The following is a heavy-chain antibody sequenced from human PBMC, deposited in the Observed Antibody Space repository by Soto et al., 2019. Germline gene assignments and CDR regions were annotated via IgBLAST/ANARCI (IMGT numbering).Heavy chain of an antibody. CDR2: IYHNGSN. CDR1: GGSISTNGYY. V-gene: IGHV4-31*02. CDR3: VRDGGTGMVLDP. J-gene: IGHJ5*02. Sequence: QVQLQESGPGLVRPSQTLSLTCTVSGGSISTNGYYWNWIRQHPQKGLEWIGYIYHNGSNYYNPSLRSRVTISLDKSENRFSLELASVTAADTAMYSCVRDGGTGMVLDPWGQGTLVTVSS. D-gene: IGHD5-18*01.